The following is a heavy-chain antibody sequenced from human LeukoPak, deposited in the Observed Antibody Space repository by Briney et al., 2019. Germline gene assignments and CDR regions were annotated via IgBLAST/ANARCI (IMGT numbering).Heavy chain of an antibody. CDR1: GFTISXXX. CDR3: AKVSGSGWVGDPFFDY. J-gene: IGHJ4*02. V-gene: IGHV3-74*01. Sequence: GGXXRXXCAASGFTISXXXXXWVXXXPGXXXXXXXXXXSDGTSTRYADSVKGRFTISRDNAKNTLYLQMNSLRAEDTAVYYCAKVSGSGWVGDPFFDYWGQGTLVTVSS. CDR2: XXSDGTST. D-gene: IGHD6-19*01.